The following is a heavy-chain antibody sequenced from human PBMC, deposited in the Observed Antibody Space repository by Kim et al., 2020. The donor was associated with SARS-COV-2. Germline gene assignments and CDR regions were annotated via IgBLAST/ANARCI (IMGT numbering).Heavy chain of an antibody. V-gene: IGHV4-39*01. CDR3: ARQGVVVVAATGHFDY. Sequence: LKSRVTLSVDTSKNQFSLKLSSVTAADTAVYYCARQGVVVVAATGHFDYWGQGTLVTVSS. J-gene: IGHJ4*02. D-gene: IGHD2-15*01.